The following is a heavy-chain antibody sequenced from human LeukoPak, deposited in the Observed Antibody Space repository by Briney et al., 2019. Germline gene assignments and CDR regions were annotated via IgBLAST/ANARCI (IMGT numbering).Heavy chain of an antibody. D-gene: IGHD1-26*01. V-gene: IGHV4-4*02. Sequence: PSETLSLTCTVSGDSINSLDLWSWVRQPPGKGLEWIGEMYLSGTTHSNPSVKGRVTISIDKSKNQFFLNLSSVTAADTAVYYCAGLVGRYSSSLYYYYFDYWGQGTLVTVSS. CDR1: GDSINSLDL. J-gene: IGHJ4*02. CDR3: AGLVGRYSSSLYYYYFDY. CDR2: MYLSGTT.